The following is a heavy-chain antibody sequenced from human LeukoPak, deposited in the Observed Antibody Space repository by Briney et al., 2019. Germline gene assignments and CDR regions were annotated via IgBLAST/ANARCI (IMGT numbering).Heavy chain of an antibody. CDR3: ARYSYGWPGFDY. D-gene: IGHD5-18*01. Sequence: GGSLRLSCAASGFTVSSNYMSWVRRAPGKGVEWVSVIYSGGSTYYAYSVKGRFTISRDNSKNTLYLQMNSLRAEDTAVYYCARYSYGWPGFDYWGQGTLVTVSS. V-gene: IGHV3-53*01. J-gene: IGHJ4*02. CDR1: GFTVSSNY. CDR2: IYSGGST.